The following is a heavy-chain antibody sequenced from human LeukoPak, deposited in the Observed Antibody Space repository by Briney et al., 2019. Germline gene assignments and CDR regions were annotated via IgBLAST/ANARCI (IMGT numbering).Heavy chain of an antibody. J-gene: IGHJ6*02. Sequence: GGSLRLSCAASGFTFSNYDMHWVRQVTGEGLEWVSSILSAGDTQYSGSAKDRFTISRANDKSSLYLQMSSLRVEDTAVYYCARDLGGSSNGPSRMDVWGQGTTVAVSS. CDR1: GFTFSNYD. CDR2: ILSAGDT. CDR3: ARDLGGSSNGPSRMDV. V-gene: IGHV3-13*01. D-gene: IGHD6-6*01.